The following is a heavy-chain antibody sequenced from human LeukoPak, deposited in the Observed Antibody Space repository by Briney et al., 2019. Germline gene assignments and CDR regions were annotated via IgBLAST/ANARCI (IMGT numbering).Heavy chain of an antibody. CDR2: ISYDGSNK. CDR3: AKARPFGQSLLAVAGKRGYYFDY. Sequence: QPGGSLRLSCAASGFTFSNAWMSWVRQAPGKGLEWVAVISYDGSNKYYADSVKGRFTISRDNSKNTLYLQMNSLRAEDTAVYYCAKARPFGQSLLAVAGKRGYYFDYWGQGTLVTVSS. J-gene: IGHJ4*02. V-gene: IGHV3-30*18. D-gene: IGHD6-19*01. CDR1: GFTFSNAW.